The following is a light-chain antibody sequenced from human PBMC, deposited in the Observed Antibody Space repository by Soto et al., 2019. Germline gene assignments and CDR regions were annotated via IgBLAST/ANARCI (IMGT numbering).Light chain of an antibody. CDR2: DVS. CDR3: RSYTKSRTTQV. CDR1: SSDVGGYNY. Sequence: QSALTQPASGSGSPGQSITISCTGTSSDVGGYNYVSWYQQHPGKAPKLMIYDVSNRPSGVSNRFSGSKSGNTASLTISGLQAEDEADYYCRSYTKSRTTQVFGNGNKVTVL. J-gene: IGLJ1*01. V-gene: IGLV2-14*01.